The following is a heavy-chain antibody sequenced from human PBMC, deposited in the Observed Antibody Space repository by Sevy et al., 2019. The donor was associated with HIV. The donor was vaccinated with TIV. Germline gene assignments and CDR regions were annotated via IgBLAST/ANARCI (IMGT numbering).Heavy chain of an antibody. CDR1: GFTFSNYW. CDR3: ARDRRVEYGGSDY. CDR2: IKLDGSQK. J-gene: IGHJ4*02. Sequence: GGSLRLSCAASGFTFSNYWMTWVRQAPGKGLEWVANIKLDGSQKYYVDSLKGRFTISRDNAKNSLYLQMGSLTDEDTAVYYCARDRRVEYGGSDYWGQGALVTVSS. D-gene: IGHD3-10*01. V-gene: IGHV3-7*03.